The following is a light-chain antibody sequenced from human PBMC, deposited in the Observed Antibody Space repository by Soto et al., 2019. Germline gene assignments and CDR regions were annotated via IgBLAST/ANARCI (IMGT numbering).Light chain of an antibody. J-gene: IGKJ5*01. Sequence: DIQVTQSPSSLSASVGDRVTITCQASQVTRTYLNWYQQKPGRAPKLMIYDSFNVETGVPSRFSGGGSGAEFTFTSDNLQPEDVATYYCQSHDSLPTFGQGTRLEIK. CDR3: QSHDSLPT. CDR1: QVTRTY. V-gene: IGKV1-33*01. CDR2: DSF.